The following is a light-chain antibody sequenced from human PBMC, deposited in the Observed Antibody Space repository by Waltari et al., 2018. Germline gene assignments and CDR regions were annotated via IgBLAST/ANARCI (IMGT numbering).Light chain of an antibody. J-gene: IGKJ2*02. CDR3: QQYSNWPPCT. Sequence: ELVMTQSPATLSVSPGERATLSCRASQSVSSNLAWYQQTPGQAPRLLIYGASTRATGIPARFSGSGSGTEFTLTISSLQSEDFAVYYCQQYSNWPPCTFGQGTKLEI. V-gene: IGKV3-15*01. CDR1: QSVSSN. CDR2: GAS.